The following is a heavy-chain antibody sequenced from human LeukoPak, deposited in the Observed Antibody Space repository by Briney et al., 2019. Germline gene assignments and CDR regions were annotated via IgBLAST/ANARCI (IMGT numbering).Heavy chain of an antibody. CDR2: INHSGST. D-gene: IGHD1-26*01. CDR3: ARREYSGSYGIDY. J-gene: IGHJ4*02. Sequence: PSETLSLTCAVYGGSFSGYYWSWIRQPPGKGLEWIGEINHSGSTNYNPSLKSRVTISVDTSKNQFSLKLSSVTAADTAVYYCARREYSGSYGIDYWGQGTLVTVSS. CDR1: GGSFSGYY. V-gene: IGHV4-34*01.